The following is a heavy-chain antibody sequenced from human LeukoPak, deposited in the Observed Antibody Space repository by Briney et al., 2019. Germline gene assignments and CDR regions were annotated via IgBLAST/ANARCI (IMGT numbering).Heavy chain of an antibody. J-gene: IGHJ5*02. CDR1: GGSISSGSYY. D-gene: IGHD6-13*01. Sequence: SSETLSLTCTVSGGSISSGSYYWSWIRQPPGKGLEWIGEINHSGSTNYNPSLKSRVTISVDTSKNQFSLKLSSVTAADTAVYYCARGVDSSSWYGVRIRNKNFDPWGQGTLVTVSS. CDR2: INHSGST. CDR3: ARGVDSSSWYGVRIRNKNFDP. V-gene: IGHV4-39*07.